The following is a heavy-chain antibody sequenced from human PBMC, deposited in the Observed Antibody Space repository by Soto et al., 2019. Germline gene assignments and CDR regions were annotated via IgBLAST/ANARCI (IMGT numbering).Heavy chain of an antibody. J-gene: IGHJ4*02. Sequence: PGGSLRLSCAASGFTFSSYWMSWVRQAPGKGLEWVANIKEDGSDKYYVDSVKGRFTISRDNAKNSLYLQMNSLRAEDTAVYYCARGRLSGCDYFDYWGQGTLVTVSS. CDR1: GFTFSSYW. CDR2: IKEDGSDK. D-gene: IGHD6-19*01. V-gene: IGHV3-7*05. CDR3: ARGRLSGCDYFDY.